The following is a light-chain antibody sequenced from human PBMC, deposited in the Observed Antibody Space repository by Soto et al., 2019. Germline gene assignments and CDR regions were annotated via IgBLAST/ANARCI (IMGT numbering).Light chain of an antibody. J-gene: IGKJ4*01. CDR1: QTLYNN. Sequence: EIVMTQSPATLSVSPGERATLSCRARQTLYNNLAWYQQKLGQAPRLLIYGASARATDIPARFSGSGSGTEFTLTISCLQSEDFAIYYCQQYTDWPFTFGEGTQVEIK. CDR2: GAS. CDR3: QQYTDWPFT. V-gene: IGKV3-15*01.